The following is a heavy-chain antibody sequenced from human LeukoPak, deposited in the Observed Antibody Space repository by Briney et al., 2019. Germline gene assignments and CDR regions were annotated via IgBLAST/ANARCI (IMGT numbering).Heavy chain of an antibody. CDR2: ISSSNSTI. CDR1: VFTFSSYS. Sequence: GGSLRLSCAASVFTFSSYSVNWVRHAPGEGLEGVSYISSSNSTIFYADSGEGRFTISRDNAKNSLYLQMNSLRDEDTAVYYCARGVRYFDPYYFDYWGQGTLVTVSS. V-gene: IGHV3-48*02. CDR3: ARGVRYFDPYYFDY. D-gene: IGHD3-9*01. J-gene: IGHJ4*02.